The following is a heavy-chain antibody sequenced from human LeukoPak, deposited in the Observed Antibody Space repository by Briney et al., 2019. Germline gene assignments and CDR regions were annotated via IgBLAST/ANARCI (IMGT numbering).Heavy chain of an antibody. J-gene: IGHJ4*02. CDR2: ISGSGGST. CDR3: VKAGIAAVTGRYYIDY. CDR1: GFAFNTYA. Sequence: GGSLRPSCAASGFAFNTYAMSWVRQAPGKGLEWVSTISGSGGSTYYADSVKGRFTISRDNSKNTLYLQMNSLRAEDTAVYYCVKAGIAAVTGRYYIDYWGLGALVTVSS. D-gene: IGHD6-13*01. V-gene: IGHV3-23*01.